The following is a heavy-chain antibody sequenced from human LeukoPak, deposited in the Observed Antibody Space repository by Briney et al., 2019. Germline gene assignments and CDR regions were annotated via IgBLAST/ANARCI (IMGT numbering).Heavy chain of an antibody. J-gene: IGHJ4*02. V-gene: IGHV3-30-3*01. CDR2: ISYDGSNE. D-gene: IGHD3-10*01. Sequence: GGSLRLSCAASGFTFSRYAMHWVRQAPGKGLEWVAVISYDGSNEYYADSVKGRFTISRDRSENTLYLQMNSLRVEDTAVYYCARVGYYGSGPFSYFDYWGQGTLVTVSS. CDR3: ARVGYYGSGPFSYFDY. CDR1: GFTFSRYA.